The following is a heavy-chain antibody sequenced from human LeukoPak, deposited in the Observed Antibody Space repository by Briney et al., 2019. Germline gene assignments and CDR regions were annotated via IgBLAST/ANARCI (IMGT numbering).Heavy chain of an antibody. CDR1: GYSFTNYW. J-gene: IGHJ5*02. CDR2: IYPGDSDT. D-gene: IGHD3-10*01. Sequence: GESLKISCKGSGYSFTNYWIGWVRQMPGKGLEWMGIIYPGDSDTRYSPSFQDQVKVSVDRSISTAYLQWSSLEASDTDMYYCARVYYYGSGSYTWFDPWGQGTLVTVSS. CDR3: ARVYYYGSGSYTWFDP. V-gene: IGHV5-51*01.